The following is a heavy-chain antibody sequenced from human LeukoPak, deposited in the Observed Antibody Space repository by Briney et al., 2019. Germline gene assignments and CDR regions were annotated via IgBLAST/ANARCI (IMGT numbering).Heavy chain of an antibody. CDR2: ISWNSGSI. CDR1: GFTFDDYA. Sequence: GRSLRLSCAASGFTFDDYAMHWVRQAPGKGLEWVSGISWNSGSIGYADSVKGRFTISRDNAKNSLYLQMNSLRAEDTALYYCARVSDISVAAYFDYWGQGPWSPSPQ. V-gene: IGHV3-9*01. CDR3: ARVSDISVAAYFDY. J-gene: IGHJ4*02. D-gene: IGHD6-19*01.